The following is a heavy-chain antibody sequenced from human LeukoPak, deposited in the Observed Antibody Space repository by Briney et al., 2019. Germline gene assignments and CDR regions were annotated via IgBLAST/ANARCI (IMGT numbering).Heavy chain of an antibody. CDR1: GFTFSNYW. V-gene: IGHV3-7*01. CDR3: ARDQGYCTSASCRGDAFDV. D-gene: IGHD2-2*01. J-gene: IGHJ3*01. CDR2: IKKNGSEK. Sequence: GGSLRLSCAASGFTFSNYWMSWVRQAPGKGLGGVAKIKKNGSEKYYVDSAKGRFTISRDNAKNSLSLQMNSLRAEDTAVYYCARDQGYCTSASCRGDAFDVWGQGSMISVSS.